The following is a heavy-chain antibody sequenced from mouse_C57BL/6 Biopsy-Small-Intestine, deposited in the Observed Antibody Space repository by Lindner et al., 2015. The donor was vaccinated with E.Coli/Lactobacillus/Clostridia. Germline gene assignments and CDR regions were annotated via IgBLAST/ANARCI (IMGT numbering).Heavy chain of an antibody. D-gene: IGHD2-3*01. CDR2: INPGSGGT. CDR1: GYAFTNYL. Sequence: VQLQESGAELVRPGTSVKVSCKASGYAFTNYLIEWVKERPGQGLEWIGVINPGSGGTNYNEQFNGKATLTADKSSSTAYLQLSSLTSEDSAVYFCAREPNYDGYSFGYWGQGTTLTVSS. V-gene: IGHV1-54*01. CDR3: AREPNYDGYSFGY. J-gene: IGHJ2*01.